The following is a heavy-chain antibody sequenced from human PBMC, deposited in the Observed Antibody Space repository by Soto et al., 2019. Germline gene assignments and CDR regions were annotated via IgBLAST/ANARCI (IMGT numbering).Heavy chain of an antibody. CDR3: ASQRYGLGRKGLSDY. V-gene: IGHV4-39*01. Sequence: QLQLQESGPGLLKPSETLSLSCSVSGGFISNNNYYWGWIRQSPGRGLEWIAGVYYTGSTYYNPCLRRRVTMSVDTSKHQFSLMLTSVSAADTAVYYCASQRYGLGRKGLSDYWGQGTLVTVSS. CDR2: VYYTGST. CDR1: GGFISNNNYY. D-gene: IGHD3-10*01. J-gene: IGHJ4*02.